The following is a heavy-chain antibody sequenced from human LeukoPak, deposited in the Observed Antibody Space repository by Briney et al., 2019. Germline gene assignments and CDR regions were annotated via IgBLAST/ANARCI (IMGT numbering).Heavy chain of an antibody. Sequence: GGSLRLSCAASGFTFSSYGMHWVRQAPGKGLEWVAVISYDGSNKYYADSVKGRFTISRDNSKNTLYLQMNSLRAEDTAVYYRAKMIAAEPFDYWGQGTLVTVSS. J-gene: IGHJ4*02. CDR1: GFTFSSYG. CDR2: ISYDGSNK. V-gene: IGHV3-30*18. CDR3: AKMIAAEPFDY. D-gene: IGHD6-13*01.